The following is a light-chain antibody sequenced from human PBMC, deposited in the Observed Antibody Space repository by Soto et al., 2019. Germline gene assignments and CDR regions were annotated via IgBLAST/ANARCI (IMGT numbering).Light chain of an antibody. V-gene: IGKV1-12*01. CDR1: QGIYTW. J-gene: IGKJ5*01. CDR2: TAS. CDR3: QQAASFPIT. Sequence: MTPSPSSVSASAGERVPITCGASQGIYTWLEWYQQKTGKAPNFLIYTASSLQSGVPSRFSGTRSGTEFTLTINNLQPEDFETYDCQQAASFPITCGQRTRVE.